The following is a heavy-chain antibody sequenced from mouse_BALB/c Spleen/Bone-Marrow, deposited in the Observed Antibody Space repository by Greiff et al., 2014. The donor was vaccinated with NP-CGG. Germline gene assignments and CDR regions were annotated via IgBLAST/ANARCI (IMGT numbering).Heavy chain of an antibody. CDR3: ARSGMRYGAMDY. CDR1: GFTFSGYY. J-gene: IGHJ4*01. V-gene: IGHV5-4*02. D-gene: IGHD2-10*02. Sequence: VQLKESGGGFVKPGGSLKLSCAASGFTFSGYYIYWLRPTPGKRLEWVGTISDGGNYSYYPDSVKGRFTISRDNAKNNLYLQMSSLKSEDTAMYYCARSGMRYGAMDYWGQGTSVTVFS. CDR2: ISDGGNYS.